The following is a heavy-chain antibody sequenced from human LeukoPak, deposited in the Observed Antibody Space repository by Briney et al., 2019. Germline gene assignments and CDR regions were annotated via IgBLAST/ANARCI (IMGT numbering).Heavy chain of an antibody. V-gene: IGHV4-39*07. CDR3: ARVIAAATRFFDP. CDR1: GGSISSSSYY. Sequence: SETLSLTCTVSGGSISSSSYYWGWIRQPPGKGLEWIGSIYYSGSTYYNPSLKSRVTISVDTSKNQFSLKLSSGTAADTAVYYCARVIAAATRFFDPWGQGTLVTVSS. J-gene: IGHJ5*02. D-gene: IGHD6-13*01. CDR2: IYYSGST.